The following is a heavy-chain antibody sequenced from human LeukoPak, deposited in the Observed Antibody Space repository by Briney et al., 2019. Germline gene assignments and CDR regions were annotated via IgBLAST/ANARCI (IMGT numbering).Heavy chain of an antibody. CDR2: IYHSGST. D-gene: IGHD5-24*01. Sequence: SETLSLTCTVSGGSISSGGYYWSWIRQPPGKGLEWIGYIYHSGSTYYNPSLKSRVTISVDRSKNQFSLKLSSVTAADTAVYYCARGAGDGYNPTHFDYWGQGTLVTVSS. J-gene: IGHJ4*02. CDR1: GGSISSGGYY. CDR3: ARGAGDGYNPTHFDY. V-gene: IGHV4-30-2*01.